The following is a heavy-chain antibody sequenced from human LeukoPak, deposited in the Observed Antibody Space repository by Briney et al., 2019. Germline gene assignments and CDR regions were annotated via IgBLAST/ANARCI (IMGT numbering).Heavy chain of an antibody. Sequence: SVKVFCKASGGTFSSYAISWVRQAPGQGLEWMGRIIPIFGIANYAQKFQGRVTITADESTSTAYMELSSLRSEDTAVYYCARTQYCGGDCLILDYWGQGTLVTVSS. J-gene: IGHJ4*02. CDR1: GGTFSSYA. V-gene: IGHV1-69*13. D-gene: IGHD2-21*02. CDR2: IIPIFGIA. CDR3: ARTQYCGGDCLILDY.